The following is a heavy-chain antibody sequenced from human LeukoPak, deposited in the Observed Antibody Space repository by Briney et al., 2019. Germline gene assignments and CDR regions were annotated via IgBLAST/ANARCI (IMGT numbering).Heavy chain of an antibody. CDR1: GGSISSSSYY. CDR2: IYYSGST. Sequence: SETLSLTCTVSGGSISSSSYYWGWIRQPPGKGLEWIGSIYYSGSTYYNPSLKSRVTISVDTSKNQFSLKLSSVTAADTAVYYCARENCSSTSCYYYYYYMDVWGKGTTVTVSS. D-gene: IGHD2-2*01. J-gene: IGHJ6*03. CDR3: ARENCSSTSCYYYYYYMDV. V-gene: IGHV4-39*07.